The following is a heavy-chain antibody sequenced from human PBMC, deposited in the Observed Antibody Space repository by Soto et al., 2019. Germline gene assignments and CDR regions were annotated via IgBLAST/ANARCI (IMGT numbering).Heavy chain of an antibody. Sequence: ASVKVSCKASGYSFTSYAMHLVRQAPRQRLEWMGWVNPGNDNTAYSQKFQGRVTITADESTSTAYMELSSLRSEDTAVYYCASLGTSHYYDSSGWDYWGQGTLVTVSS. CDR3: ASLGTSHYYDSSGWDY. J-gene: IGHJ4*02. CDR1: GYSFTSYA. D-gene: IGHD3-22*01. V-gene: IGHV1-3*01. CDR2: VNPGNDNT.